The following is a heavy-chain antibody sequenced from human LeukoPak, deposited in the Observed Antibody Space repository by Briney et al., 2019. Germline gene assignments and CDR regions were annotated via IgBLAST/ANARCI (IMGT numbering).Heavy chain of an antibody. CDR3: ARDQRYCSSSSCPWEPFDY. CDR2: IKQDGSEK. V-gene: IGHV3-7*05. CDR1: GFTFSSYW. J-gene: IGHJ4*02. Sequence: GGTLRLSCAASGFTFSSYWMSWVRQAPGKGLEWVANIKQDGSEKYYVDSMKGRFTISRDNAKNSLYLQMNSLRAEDTAVYYCARDQRYCSSSSCPWEPFDYWGQGTLVTVSS. D-gene: IGHD2-2*01.